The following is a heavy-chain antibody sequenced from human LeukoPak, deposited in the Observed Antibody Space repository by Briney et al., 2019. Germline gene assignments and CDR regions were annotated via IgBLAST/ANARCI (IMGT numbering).Heavy chain of an antibody. Sequence: ASVKVSCKASGYTFTSYAMHWVRQAPGQRLEWMGWSNAGNGNTKYSQEFQGRVTITRDTSASTAYMELSSLRSEDMAVYYCARGPHRKPLGYCSSTSCYHPWGQGTLVTVSS. CDR1: GYTFTSYA. CDR3: ARGPHRKPLGYCSSTSCYHP. D-gene: IGHD2-2*01. CDR2: SNAGNGNT. J-gene: IGHJ5*02. V-gene: IGHV1-3*02.